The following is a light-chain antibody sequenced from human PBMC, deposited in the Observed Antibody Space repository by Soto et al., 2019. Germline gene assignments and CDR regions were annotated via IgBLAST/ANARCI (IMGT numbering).Light chain of an antibody. J-gene: IGKJ1*01. V-gene: IGKV1-5*01. Sequence: DLTMTASPSAVSTHEEATITSTCRASQSISSWLAWYQQKPGKAPKLLIYDASSLESGVPSRFSGSGSGTEFTLTISSLQPDDFATYYCQQYNSYSGTLGQGTKV. CDR2: DAS. CDR1: QSISSW. CDR3: QQYNSYSGT.